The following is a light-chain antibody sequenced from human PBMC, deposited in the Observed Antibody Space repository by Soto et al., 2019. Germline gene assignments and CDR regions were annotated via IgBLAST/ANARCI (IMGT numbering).Light chain of an antibody. CDR3: AAWDDSLSGVV. V-gene: IGLV1-47*01. CDR1: TSNIGSHY. J-gene: IGLJ2*01. CDR2: RNN. Sequence: QSAVTQPPSASGTPGQRVTISCSGSTSNIGSHYVYWYHHLPGTAPKLLIYRNNQRPSGVPDRFSGSKSGTSASLAISGLRSEDEADYYCAAWDDSLSGVVFGGGTKLTVL.